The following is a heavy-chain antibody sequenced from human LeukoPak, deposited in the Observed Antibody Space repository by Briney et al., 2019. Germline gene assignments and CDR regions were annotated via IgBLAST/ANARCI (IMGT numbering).Heavy chain of an antibody. V-gene: IGHV3-48*04. CDR3: AREWELLYYYYGMDV. J-gene: IGHJ6*02. Sequence: GGSLRLSCVASGITFSRSAMTWVRQAPGKGLEWVSYISSSSSTIYYADSVKGRFTISRDNAKNSLYLQMNSLRAEDTAVYYCAREWELLYYYYGMDVWGQGTTVTVSS. CDR1: GITFSRSA. D-gene: IGHD1-26*01. CDR2: ISSSSSTI.